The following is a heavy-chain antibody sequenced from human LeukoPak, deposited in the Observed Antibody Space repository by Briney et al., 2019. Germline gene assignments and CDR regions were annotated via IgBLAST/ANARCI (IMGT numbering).Heavy chain of an antibody. V-gene: IGHV1-3*04. D-gene: IGHD3-22*01. CDR2: INTDNGNT. CDR3: APLIGAYFDY. CDR1: GYTFTNHP. Sequence: GASVKVSCKTSGYTFTNHPMHWLRQAPAQRLEWMGWINTDNGNTKYSQKFQGRVAFTRDTSASTAYMELNSLTSEDTSVYYCAPLIGAYFDYWGQGTLVIVSS. J-gene: IGHJ4*02.